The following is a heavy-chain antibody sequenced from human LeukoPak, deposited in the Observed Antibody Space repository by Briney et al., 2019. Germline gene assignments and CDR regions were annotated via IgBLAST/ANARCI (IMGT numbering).Heavy chain of an antibody. Sequence: GGSLRLSCAASGFTFDDYAMHWVRQAPGKGLEWVSLISGDGRRTDYADSVKGRFTISRDNSRNSLYLQMNSLRTEDTALYYCAKDLTQLYLAFDYWGQGTLVTVSS. CDR2: ISGDGRRT. CDR1: GFTFDDYA. D-gene: IGHD5-24*01. V-gene: IGHV3-43*02. CDR3: AKDLTQLYLAFDY. J-gene: IGHJ4*02.